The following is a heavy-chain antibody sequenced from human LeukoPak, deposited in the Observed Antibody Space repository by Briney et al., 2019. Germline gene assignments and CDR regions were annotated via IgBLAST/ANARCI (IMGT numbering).Heavy chain of an antibody. Sequence: KPGGSLRLSCAASGFTFSDYYMNWIRQAPGKGLEWVSYISSSSSYTNYANSVKGRFTISRDNANNSLFLQMNSLRDEDTAVYYCARESEGGTTIDFWGQGTLVTVSS. D-gene: IGHD1-1*01. CDR1: GFTFSDYY. J-gene: IGHJ4*02. CDR3: ARESEGGTTIDF. CDR2: ISSSSSYT. V-gene: IGHV3-11*06.